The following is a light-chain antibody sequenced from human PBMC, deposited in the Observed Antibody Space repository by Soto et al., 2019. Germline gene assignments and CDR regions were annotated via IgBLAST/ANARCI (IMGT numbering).Light chain of an antibody. CDR2: GAS. V-gene: IGKV3D-15*01. CDR1: QSVSSN. J-gene: IGKJ2*01. Sequence: EIVMTQSPATLSVSPGERATLSCRASQSVSSNLAWYQQKPGQAPRLLIYGASIRATGIPARFSGSGSGTEFTLTISSLQSEDFAVYYCQQYNNWPGYTFGQGTKVDIK. CDR3: QQYNNWPGYT.